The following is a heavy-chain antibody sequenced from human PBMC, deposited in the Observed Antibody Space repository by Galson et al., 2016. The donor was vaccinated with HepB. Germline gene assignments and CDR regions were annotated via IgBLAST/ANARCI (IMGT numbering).Heavy chain of an antibody. J-gene: IGHJ3*02. V-gene: IGHV2-70*01. Sequence: ALVKPTQTLTLTFTFSGFPLSTSGMCVNWIRQPPGKALECLALIDWDDDKYYSTSLKTSLTISKDTFKNQVVLTMTNMDPVDTATYYCARGGCPNTWGSFDIWGQGTLVTISS. D-gene: IGHD3-16*01. CDR3: ARGGCPNTWGSFDI. CDR1: GFPLSTSGMC. CDR2: IDWDDDK.